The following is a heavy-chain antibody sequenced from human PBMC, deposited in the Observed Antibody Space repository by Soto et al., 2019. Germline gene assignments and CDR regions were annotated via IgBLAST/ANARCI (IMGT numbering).Heavy chain of an antibody. CDR2: ISGSGGST. D-gene: IGHD2-2*01. Sequence: GGSLRLSCAASGFTFSSYAMSWVRQAPWKGLEWVSAISGSGGSTYYADSVKGRFTISRDNSKNALYLQMNSLRAEDTAVYYCAKGGLLYCSSTSCYVPEYYFDYWGQGTLVTVSS. V-gene: IGHV3-23*01. J-gene: IGHJ4*02. CDR1: GFTFSSYA. CDR3: AKGGLLYCSSTSCYVPEYYFDY.